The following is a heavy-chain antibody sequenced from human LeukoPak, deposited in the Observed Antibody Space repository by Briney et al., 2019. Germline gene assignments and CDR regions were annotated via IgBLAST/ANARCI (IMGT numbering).Heavy chain of an antibody. Sequence: SETLSLTCTVSGGSISSGSYYWSWIRQPAGKGLEWIGRIYTSGSTNYNPSLKSRVTISVDTSKSQFSLKLSSVTAADTAVYYCARYYCSGGTCYHFDYWGQGTLVTVSS. CDR2: IYTSGST. D-gene: IGHD2-15*01. CDR3: ARYYCSGGTCYHFDY. J-gene: IGHJ4*02. CDR1: GGSISSGSYY. V-gene: IGHV4-61*02.